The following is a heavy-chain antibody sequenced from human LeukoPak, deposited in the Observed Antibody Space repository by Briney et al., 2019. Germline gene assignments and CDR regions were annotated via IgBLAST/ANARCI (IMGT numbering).Heavy chain of an antibody. CDR2: IIPILGIA. D-gene: IGHD3-22*01. CDR3: ARVETSSGTAWFDY. Sequence: GASVKVSCKASGGTFSSYAISWVRQAPGQGLEWMGRIIPILGIANYAQKFQGRVTITADKSTSTAYMELSSLRSEDTAVYYCARVETSSGTAWFDYWGQGTLITVSS. J-gene: IGHJ4*02. CDR1: GGTFSSYA. V-gene: IGHV1-69*04.